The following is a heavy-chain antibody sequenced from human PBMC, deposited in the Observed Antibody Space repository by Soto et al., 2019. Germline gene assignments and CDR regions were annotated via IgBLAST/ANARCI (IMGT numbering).Heavy chain of an antibody. Sequence: SVKGSCKASRGTFSSYGISWVRQAPGQGLEWMGGIIPIFGTANYAQKFQGRVTITADESTSTAYMELSSLRSEDTAVYYCARDLSLYDSSGYSNNDAFDIWGQGTMVTVSS. D-gene: IGHD3-22*01. CDR3: ARDLSLYDSSGYSNNDAFDI. CDR1: RGTFSSYG. V-gene: IGHV1-69*13. J-gene: IGHJ3*02. CDR2: IIPIFGTA.